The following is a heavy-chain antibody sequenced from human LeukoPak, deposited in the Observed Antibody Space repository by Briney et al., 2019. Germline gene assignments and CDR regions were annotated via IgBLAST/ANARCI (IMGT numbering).Heavy chain of an antibody. Sequence: SETLSLTCTVSGGSISSYYWSWIRQPAGKGLEWIGRIYTSGSTNYNPSLKGRVTISVDKSKNQFSLKLSSVTAADTAVYYCARDKITIFGVGWFDPWGQGTLVTVSS. D-gene: IGHD3-3*01. CDR1: GGSISSYY. J-gene: IGHJ5*02. CDR3: ARDKITIFGVGWFDP. CDR2: IYTSGST. V-gene: IGHV4-4*07.